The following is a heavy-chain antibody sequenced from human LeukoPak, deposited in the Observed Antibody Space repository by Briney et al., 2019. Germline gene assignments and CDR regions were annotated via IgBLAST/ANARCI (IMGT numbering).Heavy chain of an antibody. CDR2: IYYSGST. J-gene: IGHJ4*02. Sequence: SETLSLTCTVSGGSISSSSYYWGWIRQPPGKGLEWIGSIYYSGSTYYNPSLKSRVTISVDTSKNQFSLKLSSVTAADTAVYYCARLVELSAMGVDYWGQGTLVTVSS. CDR1: GGSISSSSYY. CDR3: ARLVELSAMGVDY. D-gene: IGHD3-16*02. V-gene: IGHV4-39*01.